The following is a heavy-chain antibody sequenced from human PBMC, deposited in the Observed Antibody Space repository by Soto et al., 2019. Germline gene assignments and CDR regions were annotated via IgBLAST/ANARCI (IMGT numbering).Heavy chain of an antibody. J-gene: IGHJ4*02. V-gene: IGHV1-8*01. CDR2: MNPNSGNT. D-gene: IGHD3-22*01. CDR3: ARVGYYYDSSGYYLSFDY. CDR1: GYAFTSYD. Sequence: GASVEVSWKASGYAFTSYDINWVRQATGQGLEWMGWMNPNSGNTGYAQKFQGRVTMTRNTSISTAYMELSSLRSEDTAVYYCARVGYYYDSSGYYLSFDYWGQGTLVTVSS.